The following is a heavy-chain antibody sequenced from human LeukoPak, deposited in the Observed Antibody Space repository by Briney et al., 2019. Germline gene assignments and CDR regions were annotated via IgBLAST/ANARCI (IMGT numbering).Heavy chain of an antibody. CDR3: AKSRIAVAGLYYFDY. CDR2: ISSSSSYI. V-gene: IGHV3-21*04. D-gene: IGHD6-19*01. Sequence: GGSLRLSYAASGFTFSSYSMNWVRQAPGKGLEWVSSISSSSSYIYYADSVKGRFTISRDNSKNTLYLQMNSLRAEDTAVYYCAKSRIAVAGLYYFDYWGQGTLVTVSS. CDR1: GFTFSSYS. J-gene: IGHJ4*02.